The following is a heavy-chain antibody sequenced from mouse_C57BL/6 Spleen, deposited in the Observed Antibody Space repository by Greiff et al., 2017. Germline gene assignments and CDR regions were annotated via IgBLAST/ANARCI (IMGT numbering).Heavy chain of an antibody. D-gene: IGHD2-3*01. V-gene: IGHV1-82*01. CDR3: ARVDYDGYSNLDY. Sequence: QVQLQQSGPELVKPGASVKISCKASGYAFSSSWMNWVKQRPGKGLEWIGRISPGDGDNNYNGKFKGKATLTADKSYSTAYLQLSSLTSEDSAVYFCARVDYDGYSNLDYWGQGTTLTVSS. CDR1: GYAFSSSW. CDR2: ISPGDGDN. J-gene: IGHJ2*01.